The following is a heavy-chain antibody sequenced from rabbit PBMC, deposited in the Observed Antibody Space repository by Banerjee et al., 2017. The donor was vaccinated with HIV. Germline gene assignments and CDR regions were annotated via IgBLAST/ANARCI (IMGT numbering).Heavy chain of an antibody. Sequence: QEQLEESGGDLVKPGGSLTLTCTASGLDFSSSYWICWVRQAPGKGLEWIACIYAGSSGTLSYAGGAKAQSPLSRHNAQNTLYLQLNSLTAADTATYFCVRGSISGTDYNLWGPGTLVTVS. CDR1: GLDFSSSYW. D-gene: IGHD1-1*01. J-gene: IGHJ4*01. CDR3: VRGSISGTDYNL. V-gene: IGHV1S45*01. CDR2: IYAGSSGTL.